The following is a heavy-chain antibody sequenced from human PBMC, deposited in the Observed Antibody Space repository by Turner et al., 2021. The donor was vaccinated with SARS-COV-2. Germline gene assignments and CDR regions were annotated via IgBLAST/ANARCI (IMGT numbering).Heavy chain of an antibody. CDR1: AFTFSSYS. J-gene: IGHJ6*02. V-gene: IGHV3-21*01. D-gene: IGHD4-17*01. CDR3: ARVDYGDYGWAGDNYGMDV. Sequence: EVQLVESGGGLVKPGGSLRPSCPAAAFTFSSYSMNSARQAPGKGLVWVSSISSSSSYIYYADAVEDRFTITRDNAKNSLYLQMNSRRAEDTTVYYCARVDYGDYGWAGDNYGMDVWGQGTTVTVSS. CDR2: ISSSSSYI.